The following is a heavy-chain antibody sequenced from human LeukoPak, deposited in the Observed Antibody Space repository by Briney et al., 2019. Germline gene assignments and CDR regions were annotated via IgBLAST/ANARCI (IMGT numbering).Heavy chain of an antibody. CDR3: ARGSTRPKWELRNWFDP. Sequence: ASVKVSCKASGYTFTSYGISWVRQAPGQGLEWMGWISAYNGNTNYAQKLQGRVTMTTDTSTSTAYMELRSLRSDDTAVYYCARGSTRPKWELRNWFDPWGQGTLVTVSS. CDR1: GYTFTSYG. V-gene: IGHV1-18*01. CDR2: ISAYNGNT. J-gene: IGHJ5*02. D-gene: IGHD1-26*01.